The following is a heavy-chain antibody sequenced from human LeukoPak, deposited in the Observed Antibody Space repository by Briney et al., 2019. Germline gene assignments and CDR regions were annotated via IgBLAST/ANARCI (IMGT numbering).Heavy chain of an antibody. CDR2: ISSNGGST. Sequence: GGSLRLSCSASGFTFSSYPMHWVRQAPGKGLEYVSVISSNGGSTDYADSVKGGFTISRDNSKNTLYLQMSSLRTEDTAVFYCVKGLLVGAVDYWGQGTLVTVSS. CDR1: GFTFSSYP. J-gene: IGHJ4*02. V-gene: IGHV3-64D*09. D-gene: IGHD1-26*01. CDR3: VKGLLVGAVDY.